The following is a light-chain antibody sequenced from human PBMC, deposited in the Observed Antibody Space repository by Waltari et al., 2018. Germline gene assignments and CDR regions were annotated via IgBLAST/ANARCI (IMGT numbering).Light chain of an antibody. Sequence: QSVLTQPPSASGTPGQGVTISCSGGASNIGNNVVNWYQQFPGKAPKLLIYRRDRRPAGVPDRFSGSKSGTSASLAISGLQSEDEADYYCAAWDDSLNGRWVFGGGTKVTVL. CDR2: RRD. J-gene: IGLJ3*02. CDR3: AAWDDSLNGRWV. CDR1: ASNIGNNV. V-gene: IGLV1-44*01.